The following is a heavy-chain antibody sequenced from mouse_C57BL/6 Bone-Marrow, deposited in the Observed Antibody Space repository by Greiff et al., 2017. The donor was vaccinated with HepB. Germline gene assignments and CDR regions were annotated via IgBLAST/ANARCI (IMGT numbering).Heavy chain of an antibody. V-gene: IGHV1-22*01. CDR1: GYTFTDYN. CDR2: INPNNGGT. D-gene: IGHD2-4*01. CDR3: AIYYDYDGGKGFAY. Sequence: EVQLQQSGPELVKPGASVKMSCKASGYTFTDYNMHWVKQSHGKSLEWIGYINPNNGGTSYNQKFKGKATLTVNKSSSTAYMELRSLTSEDSAVYYCAIYYDYDGGKGFAYWGQGTLVTVSA. J-gene: IGHJ3*01.